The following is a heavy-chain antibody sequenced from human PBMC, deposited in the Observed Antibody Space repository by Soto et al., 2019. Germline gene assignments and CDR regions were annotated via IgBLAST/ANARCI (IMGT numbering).Heavy chain of an antibody. J-gene: IGHJ3*02. CDR3: GREPSELVWLFYDAFDI. V-gene: IGHV1-69*01. D-gene: IGHD3-3*01. CDR1: GGTFSSYA. CDR2: IIPIFGTA. Sequence: QVQLVQSGAEVKKPGSSVKVSCKASGGTFSSYAISWVRQAPGQGLEWMGGIIPIFGTANYAQKFQGRVTITADESTSKAYMDRCSLRSEEMAVYYCGREPSELVWLFYDAFDIWGQGTMVTVSS.